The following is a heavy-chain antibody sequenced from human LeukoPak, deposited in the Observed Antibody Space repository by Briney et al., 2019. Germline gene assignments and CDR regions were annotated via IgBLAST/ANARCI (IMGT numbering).Heavy chain of an antibody. V-gene: IGHV3-23*01. D-gene: IGHD3-22*01. Sequence: GGSLRLSCVASGFSFSDAWMTWVRQAPGKGLEWVSAISGSGGSTYYADSVKGRFTISRDNSKNTLYLQMNSLRAEDTAVYYCAKDPHKYYYDSSGYYYYFDYWGQGTLVTVSS. CDR1: GFSFSDAW. CDR3: AKDPHKYYYDSSGYYYYFDY. CDR2: ISGSGGST. J-gene: IGHJ4*02.